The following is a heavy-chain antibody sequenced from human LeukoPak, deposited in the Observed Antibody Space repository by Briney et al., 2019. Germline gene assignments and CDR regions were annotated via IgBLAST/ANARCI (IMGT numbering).Heavy chain of an antibody. J-gene: IGHJ4*02. D-gene: IGHD3-22*01. CDR2: INHSGST. CDR1: GGSFSGYY. Sequence: PSETLSLTCAVYGGSFSGYYWSWIRQPPGKGLEWIGEINHSGSTNYNPSLKSRVTISVDTSKNQFSLKLSSVTAADTAAYYCARDSSGYYPFDYWGQGTLVTVSS. V-gene: IGHV4-34*01. CDR3: ARDSSGYYPFDY.